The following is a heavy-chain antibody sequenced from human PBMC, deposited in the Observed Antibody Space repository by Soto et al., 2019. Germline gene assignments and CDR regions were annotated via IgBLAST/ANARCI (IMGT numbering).Heavy chain of an antibody. CDR1: GGTFSSYA. D-gene: IGHD1-26*01. V-gene: IGHV1-69*13. CDR3: ARGPTRSYYQHSNLDY. J-gene: IGHJ4*01. CDR2: IIPIFGTA. Sequence: SVKVSCKASGGTFSSYAISWVRQAPGQGLEWMGGIIPIFGTANYAQKFQGRVTITADESTSTAYMELSSLRSEDTAVYYCARGPTRSYYQHSNLDYWGQGTLVTVSS.